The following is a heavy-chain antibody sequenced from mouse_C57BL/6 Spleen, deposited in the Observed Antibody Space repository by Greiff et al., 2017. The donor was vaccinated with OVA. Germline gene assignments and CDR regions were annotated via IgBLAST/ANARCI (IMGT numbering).Heavy chain of an antibody. CDR3: ARSPYYGSGPYAMDY. CDR1: GYTFTSYW. D-gene: IGHD1-1*01. CDR2: IDPSDSYT. V-gene: IGHV1-69*01. J-gene: IGHJ4*01. Sequence: VQLQQPGAELVMPGASVKLSCKASGYTFTSYWMHWVKQRPGQGLEWIGEIDPSDSYTNYNQKFKGKSTLTVDKSSSTAYMQLSSLTSEDSAVYYCARSPYYGSGPYAMDYWGQGTTVTVSS.